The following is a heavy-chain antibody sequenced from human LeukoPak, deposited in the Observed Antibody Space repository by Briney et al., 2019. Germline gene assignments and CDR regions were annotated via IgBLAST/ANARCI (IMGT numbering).Heavy chain of an antibody. D-gene: IGHD6-19*01. V-gene: IGHV1-69*01. Sequence: GSSVKVSFKASGVTFSSYAISWVRQAPGQGLEWMGGIIPIFGTANYAQKFQGRVTITADESTSTAYMELSSLRSEDTAVYYCRFSPAYSSGRGTHRGDYWGQGTLVTVSS. CDR3: RFSPAYSSGRGTHRGDY. CDR2: IIPIFGTA. J-gene: IGHJ4*02. CDR1: GVTFSSYA.